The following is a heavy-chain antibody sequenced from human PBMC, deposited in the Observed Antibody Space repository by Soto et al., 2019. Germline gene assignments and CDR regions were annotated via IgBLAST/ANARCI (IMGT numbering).Heavy chain of an antibody. CDR3: ARQIYDSDTGPNFQYYFDS. V-gene: IGHV5-10-1*01. CDR1: GYSFAGYG. CDR2: IDPSDSQT. Sequence: PGESLKISCKGSGYSFAGYGITGVSQKPGKGLEWMGRIDPSDSQTYYSPSFRGHVTISVTKSITTVFLQWSSLRASDTAMYYCARQIYDSDTGPNFQYYFDSWGQGTPVTVSS. J-gene: IGHJ4*02. D-gene: IGHD3-22*01.